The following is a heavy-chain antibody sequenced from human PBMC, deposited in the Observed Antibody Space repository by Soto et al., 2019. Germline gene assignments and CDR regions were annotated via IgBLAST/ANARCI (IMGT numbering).Heavy chain of an antibody. Sequence: QVQLLESGPGLVKPSQTLSLICNVSGASISSGGYYWSWIRQRPGGGLEWLGLIYYSGISHYNPSLKSRATISVDTSKNQLSLKLISVTAADTAVYYCARTEWIQLWFDYWGQGALVTVS. CDR3: ARTEWIQLWFDY. D-gene: IGHD5-18*01. J-gene: IGHJ4*02. CDR1: GASISSGGYY. V-gene: IGHV4-31*03. CDR2: IYYSGIS.